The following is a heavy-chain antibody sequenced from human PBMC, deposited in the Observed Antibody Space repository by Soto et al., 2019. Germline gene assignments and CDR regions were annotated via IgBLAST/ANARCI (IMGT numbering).Heavy chain of an antibody. CDR2: IYSGGST. Sequence: EVQLVESGGGLIQPGGSLRLSCAASGFTVSSNYMSWVRQAPGKGLEWVSVIYSGGSTYYADSVKGRFTISRDNSKNTLYVHMISLRGEDTAVYYCARESRGGSSDYWGQETLVTVSS. V-gene: IGHV3-53*01. D-gene: IGHD3-10*01. J-gene: IGHJ4*02. CDR3: ARESRGGSSDY. CDR1: GFTVSSNY.